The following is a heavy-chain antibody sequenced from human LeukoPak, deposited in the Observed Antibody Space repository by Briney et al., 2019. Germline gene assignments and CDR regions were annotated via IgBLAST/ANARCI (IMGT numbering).Heavy chain of an antibody. CDR1: GFTFSSYG. D-gene: IGHD3-3*01. V-gene: IGHV3-33*01. J-gene: IGHJ4*02. CDR3: ASPYDFWSGYIEPVRGDF. CDR2: IWYDGSNK. Sequence: GGSLRLSCAASGFTFSSYGMHWVRQAPGKGLEWVAVIWYDGSNKYYADSVKGRFTISRDNSKNTLYLQMNTLRAEDTAVYYCASPYDFWSGYIEPVRGDFWGQGTLVTVSS.